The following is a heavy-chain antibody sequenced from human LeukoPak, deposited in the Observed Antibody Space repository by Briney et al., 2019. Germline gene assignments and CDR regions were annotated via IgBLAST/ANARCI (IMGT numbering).Heavy chain of an antibody. J-gene: IGHJ4*02. D-gene: IGHD5-24*01. CDR3: ARDRDVYHTGVDY. CDR2: IKEDGSEK. Sequence: GGSLRLSCAASGYTFSRYWMTWLRQAPGKGLEWVANIKEDGSEKYYVDSVKGRFTISRDNSKNSLYLQMSRLRAEDSAIYYCARDRDVYHTGVDYWGQGTLVTVSS. CDR1: GYTFSRYW. V-gene: IGHV3-7*01.